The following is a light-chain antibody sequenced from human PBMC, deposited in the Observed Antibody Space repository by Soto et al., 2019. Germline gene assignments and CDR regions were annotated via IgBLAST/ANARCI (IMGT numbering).Light chain of an antibody. CDR2: GAS. CDR3: QQYGSSPPYT. V-gene: IGKV3-20*01. J-gene: IGKJ2*01. CDR1: QSVSSSY. Sequence: EIVLTQSPGTLSLSPGERATLSCRASQSVSSSYLAWYQQKPGQAPRLLIYGASSRATGIPDRFSGSGSGKDFTLTISRLEPEDFAGYYCQQYGSSPPYTFGQGNKLEIK.